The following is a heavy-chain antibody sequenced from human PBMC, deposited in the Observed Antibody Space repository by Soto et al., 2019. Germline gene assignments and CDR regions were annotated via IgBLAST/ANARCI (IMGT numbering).Heavy chain of an antibody. Sequence: QVQLVQSGAEVKRPGASVKVSCKASGYTDTGYYIHWVRQAPGQGLEWMGGINPDSGGTKSAQKFRGRVSFTRDSSINTAYMDLTNLRSDDTAVYFCARVRLPAPGSPWGIWGQESLVSVSS. V-gene: IGHV1-2*02. J-gene: IGHJ4*02. D-gene: IGHD2-2*01. CDR1: GYTDTGYY. CDR2: INPDSGGT. CDR3: ARVRLPAPGSPWGI.